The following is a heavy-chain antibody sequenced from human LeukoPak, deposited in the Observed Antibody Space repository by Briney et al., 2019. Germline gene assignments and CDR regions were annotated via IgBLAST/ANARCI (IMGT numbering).Heavy chain of an antibody. CDR3: ARGGCSSTSCRYYFDY. CDR2: INHSGST. D-gene: IGHD2-2*01. J-gene: IGHJ4*02. Sequence: SETLSLTCAVYGGSFSGYYWSWIRQPPGKGLEWIGEINHSGSTNYNPSLKTRVTISVDTSKNQFSLKLSSVTAADTAVYYCARGGCSSTSCRYYFDYWGQGTLVTVSS. CDR1: GGSFSGYY. V-gene: IGHV4-34*01.